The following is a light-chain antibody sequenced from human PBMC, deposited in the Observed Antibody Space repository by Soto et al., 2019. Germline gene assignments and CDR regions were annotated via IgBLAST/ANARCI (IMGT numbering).Light chain of an antibody. CDR3: YSTDSSGNQRV. CDR2: DDN. Sequence: SYELTQPPSVSVSPGQTARITCSGDALPQKYAFWYQQKPGQAPVLVIYDDNKRPSGIPERFSGSSSGTVANLTISGAQVEDEADYHCYSTDSSGNQRVFGGGTKLTVL. J-gene: IGLJ3*02. CDR1: ALPQKY. V-gene: IGLV3-10*01.